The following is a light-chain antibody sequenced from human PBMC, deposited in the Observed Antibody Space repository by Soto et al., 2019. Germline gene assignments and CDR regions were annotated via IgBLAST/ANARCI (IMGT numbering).Light chain of an antibody. J-gene: IGLJ1*01. Sequence: QSVLTQPPSASGSPGQRVTISCSGSSSNIGSNAVNWYQQLPGTAPTLLIYSNNERPSGVPDRFSGSKSGTSASLAISGLQYGDEADYYCATWDERLNGYLLGTGSKVTVL. V-gene: IGLV1-44*01. CDR2: SNN. CDR3: ATWDERLNGYL. CDR1: SSNIGSNA.